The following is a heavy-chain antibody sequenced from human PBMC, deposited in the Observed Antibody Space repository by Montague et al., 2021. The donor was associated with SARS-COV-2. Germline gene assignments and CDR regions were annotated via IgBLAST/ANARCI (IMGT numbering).Heavy chain of an antibody. CDR1: GASVTSTNW. D-gene: IGHD6-19*01. J-gene: IGHJ6*02. Sequence: SETLSLTCGVSGASVTSTNWWSWVRQPTGKGLEWIGEIYHTGNTNYSPSLKNRVSISLDKSKNQLSLRLSSVTAADTAIYYCARESGYSSGWRYYYGMDVWGQGTTVTVS. CDR3: ARESGYSSGWRYYYGMDV. V-gene: IGHV4-4*02. CDR2: IYHTGNT.